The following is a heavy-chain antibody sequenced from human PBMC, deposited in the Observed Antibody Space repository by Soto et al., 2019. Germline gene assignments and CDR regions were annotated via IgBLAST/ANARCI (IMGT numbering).Heavy chain of an antibody. CDR1: GGSISSDNFN. D-gene: IGHD1-1*01. V-gene: IGHV4-39*01. CDR2: VYYGGTT. Sequence: SETLSLTCTVSGGSISSDNFNWGWIRQAPGKGLEWIGTVYYGGTTYYNPSLQSRVTISVDTSKNQFSLNLYSVTAADTAVYYCARQQHDDYNYYYMDVWGKGTTVS. J-gene: IGHJ6*03. CDR3: ARQQHDDYNYYYMDV.